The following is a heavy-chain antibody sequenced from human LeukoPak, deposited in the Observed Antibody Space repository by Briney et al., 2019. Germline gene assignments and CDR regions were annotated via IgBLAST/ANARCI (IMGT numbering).Heavy chain of an antibody. CDR2: INHSGST. D-gene: IGHD3-22*01. CDR3: ARGGYDSSGYYYGYYFDY. J-gene: IGHJ4*02. CDR1: GGSFSGYY. V-gene: IGHV4-34*01. Sequence: SETLSLTCAVYGGSFSGYYWSWIRQPPGKGLEWSGEINHSGSTNYNPSLKSRVTISVDTSKNQFSLKLGSVTAADTAVYYCARGGYDSSGYYYGYYFDYWGQGTLVTVSS.